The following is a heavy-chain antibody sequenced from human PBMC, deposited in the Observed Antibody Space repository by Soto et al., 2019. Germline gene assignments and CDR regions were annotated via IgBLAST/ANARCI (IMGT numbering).Heavy chain of an antibody. Sequence: GGSLRLSCAASGFTFSRYVMSWVRQAPGKGLEWVSVISGSGGSTYYADSVKGRFTISRDNSKNTLYLQMNSLRAEDTAVYYCAKALIVGATTPFDYWGQGTLVTVSS. CDR1: GFTFSRYV. D-gene: IGHD1-26*01. V-gene: IGHV3-23*01. CDR3: AKALIVGATTPFDY. J-gene: IGHJ4*02. CDR2: ISGSGGST.